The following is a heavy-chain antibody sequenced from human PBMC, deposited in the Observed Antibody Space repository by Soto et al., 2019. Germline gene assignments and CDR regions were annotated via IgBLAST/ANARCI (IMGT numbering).Heavy chain of an antibody. D-gene: IGHD3-10*01. V-gene: IGHV3-23*01. Sequence: GGSLRLSCAASGFTFSSYSMSWVRQAPGKWLEWVSGFRGSGDDGTTYYADSVKGRFTISRDNSKNMLFLQMNSLRAEDTAIYYCAKKVNSGSGSQYFDYWGQGXLVTVYS. J-gene: IGHJ4*02. CDR2: FRGSGDDGTT. CDR3: AKKVNSGSGSQYFDY. CDR1: GFTFSSYS.